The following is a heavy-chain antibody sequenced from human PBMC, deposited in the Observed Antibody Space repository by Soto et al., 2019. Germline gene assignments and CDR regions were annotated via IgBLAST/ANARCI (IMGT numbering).Heavy chain of an antibody. CDR3: ARDRDYSHTDADIDY. CDR1: GYNFNTYG. Sequence: QVQLMQSGAEVRRPGTSMRISCTTSGYNFNTYGIIWVRQAPGQGLEWMGWISGYNGYTKCAQNFEDRVTLSTDPSTSTAFLELRNLRSGDTALYFCARDRDYSHTDADIDYWGQGTLVTVSS. V-gene: IGHV1-18*01. J-gene: IGHJ4*02. CDR2: ISGYNGYT. D-gene: IGHD3-16*01.